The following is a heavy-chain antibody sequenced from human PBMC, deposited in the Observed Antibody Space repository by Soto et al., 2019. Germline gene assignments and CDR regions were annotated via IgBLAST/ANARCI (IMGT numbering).Heavy chain of an antibody. CDR3: ARDRHYYDSSGYYSGWFDP. D-gene: IGHD3-22*01. J-gene: IGHJ5*02. V-gene: IGHV3-21*01. CDR2: ISSSSSYI. CDR1: GFTFSSYS. Sequence: GGSLRLSCAASGFTFSSYSMNWVRQAPGKGLEWVSSISSSSSYIYYADSVKGRFTISRDNAKNSLYLQMNSLRAEDTAVYYCARDRHYYDSSGYYSGWFDPWGQGTLVTVSS.